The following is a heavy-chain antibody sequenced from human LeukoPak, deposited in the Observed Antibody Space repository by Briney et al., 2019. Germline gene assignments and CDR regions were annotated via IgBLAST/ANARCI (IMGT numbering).Heavy chain of an antibody. Sequence: PGGSLRLSCAASGFTFSSYGMHWVRQAPGKGLEWVAVISYDGSNKYYADSVKGRFTISRDNSKNTLYLQMNSLRAEDTAVYYCARERRIAARPGYFDYWGQGTLVTVSS. CDR1: GFTFSSYG. CDR2: ISYDGSNK. V-gene: IGHV3-30*03. J-gene: IGHJ4*02. CDR3: ARERRIAARPGYFDY. D-gene: IGHD6-6*01.